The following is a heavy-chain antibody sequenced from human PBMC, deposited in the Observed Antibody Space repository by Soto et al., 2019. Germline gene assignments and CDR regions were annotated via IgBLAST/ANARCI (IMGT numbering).Heavy chain of an antibody. V-gene: IGHV3-11*01. CDR1: GFTFSDYY. J-gene: IGHJ4*02. CDR3: ARVAARVYQLLPDRADY. Sequence: PGGSLRLSCAASGFTFSDYYMSWIRQAPGKGLEWVSYISSSGSTIYYADSVKGRFTISRDNAKNSLYLQMNSLRAEDTAVYYCARVAARVYQLLPDRADYWGQGTLVTVSS. CDR2: ISSSGSTI. D-gene: IGHD2-2*01.